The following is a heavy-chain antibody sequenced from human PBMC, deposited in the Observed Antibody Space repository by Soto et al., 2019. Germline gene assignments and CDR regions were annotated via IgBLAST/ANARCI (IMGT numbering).Heavy chain of an antibody. CDR2: ISGSGGST. CDR3: ARDLDYYDSSGYYY. CDR1: GFTFSSYA. V-gene: IGHV3-23*01. J-gene: IGHJ4*02. D-gene: IGHD3-22*01. Sequence: GGSLRLSCAASGFTFSSYAMSWVRQAPGKGLEWVSAISGSGGSTYYADSVKGRFTISRDNAKNSLYLQMNSLRAEDTAVYYCARDLDYYDSSGYYYWGQGTLVTVSS.